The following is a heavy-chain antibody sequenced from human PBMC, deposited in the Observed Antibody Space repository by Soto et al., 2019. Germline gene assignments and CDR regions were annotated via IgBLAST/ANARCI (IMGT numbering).Heavy chain of an antibody. CDR3: TRTKHLGSSDFDHY. V-gene: IGHV3-49*03. Sequence: PGGSLRLSCAASGFTFSSYAMSWFLQAPGKGLEWVGFIRSKVYGGTTEYAASVKGRFTISRDDSKSIAYLQMNSLKTEGTAVYYCTRTKHLGSSDFDHYWGQGTLVTVSS. CDR1: GFTFSSYA. J-gene: IGHJ4*02. D-gene: IGHD2-2*01. CDR2: IRSKVYGGTT.